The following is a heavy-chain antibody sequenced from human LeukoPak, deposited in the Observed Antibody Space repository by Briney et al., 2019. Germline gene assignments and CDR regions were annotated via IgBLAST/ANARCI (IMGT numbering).Heavy chain of an antibody. J-gene: IGHJ4*02. Sequence: EPSETLSLTCTVSGGSITSYYWSWIRQPPGKGLESIGYVYYSGSTSYNPSLKSRVTIPIDTSKNQFSLKLNSLTAADTAVYYCARAAYSSGFYFFDSWGQGTLVTVSS. V-gene: IGHV4-59*01. D-gene: IGHD3-22*01. CDR1: GGSITSYY. CDR3: ARAAYSSGFYFFDS. CDR2: VYYSGST.